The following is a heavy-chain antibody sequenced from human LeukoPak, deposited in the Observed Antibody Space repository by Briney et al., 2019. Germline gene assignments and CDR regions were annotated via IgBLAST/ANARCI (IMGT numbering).Heavy chain of an antibody. CDR2: INPNSGGT. J-gene: IGHJ4*02. CDR3: ARGRIAVAGYFDY. D-gene: IGHD6-19*01. CDR1: VYTFTGYY. V-gene: IGHV1-2*02. Sequence: ASVKVSCKASVYTFTGYYMHWARQAPGQGLEWMGWINPNSGGTNYAQKFQGRVTMTRDTSISTAYMELSRLRSDDTAVYYCARGRIAVAGYFDYWGQGTLVTVSS.